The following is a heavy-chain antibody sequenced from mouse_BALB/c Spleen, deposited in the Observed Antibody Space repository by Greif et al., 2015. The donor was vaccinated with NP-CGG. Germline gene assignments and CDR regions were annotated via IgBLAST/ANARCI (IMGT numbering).Heavy chain of an antibody. Sequence: EVQLQQSGAELVKPGALVKLSCTASGFNIKDTYMHWVKQRPEQGLEWIGRIDPANGNTKYDPKFQGKATITADTSSNTAYLQLSSLTSEDTAVYYCARWDWYFDVWGAGTTVTVSS. CDR3: ARWDWYFDV. CDR1: GFNIKDTY. CDR2: IDPANGNT. V-gene: IGHV14-3*02. J-gene: IGHJ1*01.